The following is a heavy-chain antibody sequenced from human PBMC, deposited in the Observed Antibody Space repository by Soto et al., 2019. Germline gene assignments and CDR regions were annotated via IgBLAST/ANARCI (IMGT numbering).Heavy chain of an antibody. CDR2: IYHSGST. Sequence: PSETLSLTCAVSGGSISSSNWWSWVRQPPGKGLEWIGEIYHSGSTNYNPSLKSRVTISVDKSKNQFSLKLSSVTAADTAVYYCARDQNDQGGGAGGLAFDIWGQGTMVTVSS. CDR1: GGSISSSNW. J-gene: IGHJ3*02. CDR3: ARDQNDQGGGAGGLAFDI. D-gene: IGHD1-1*01. V-gene: IGHV4-4*02.